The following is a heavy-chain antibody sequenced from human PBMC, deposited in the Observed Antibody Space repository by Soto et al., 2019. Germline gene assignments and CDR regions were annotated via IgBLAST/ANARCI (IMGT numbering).Heavy chain of an antibody. CDR2: INAGNGNT. V-gene: IGHV1-3*01. J-gene: IGHJ4*02. Sequence: GASVKVSCKSSGYTFTSYAMHWVRQAPGQRLEWMGWINAGNGNTKYSQKFQGRFTISRDNSKNTLYLQMNSLKTEDTSVYYCAREYSLAVVAPGYWGQGILVTVSS. CDR3: AREYSLAVVAPGY. D-gene: IGHD3-22*01. CDR1: GYTFTSYA.